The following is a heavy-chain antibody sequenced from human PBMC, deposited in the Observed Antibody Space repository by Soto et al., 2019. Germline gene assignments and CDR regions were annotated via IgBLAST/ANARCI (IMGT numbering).Heavy chain of an antibody. V-gene: IGHV1-18*01. J-gene: IGHJ5*02. CDR1: GYTFTSYG. D-gene: IGHD3-10*01. Sequence: ASVKVSCKASGYTFTSYGISWVRQAPGQGLEWMGWISAYNGNTNYAQNLQGRVTMTTDTSTSTAYMELRSLRSEDTAVYHCARDPVLWFGELLSNGRGSGWFDPWGQRTPVTVSS. CDR3: ARDPVLWFGELLSNGRGSGWFDP. CDR2: ISAYNGNT.